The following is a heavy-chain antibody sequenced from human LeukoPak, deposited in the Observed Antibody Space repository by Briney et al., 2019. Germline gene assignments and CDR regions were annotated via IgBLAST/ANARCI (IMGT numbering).Heavy chain of an antibody. CDR1: GFTFSSYA. CDR2: IPYDGSNK. Sequence: GRSLRLSCAASGFTFSSYAMHWVRQAPSKGLEWVAVIPYDGSNKYYADSVKGRLTIYRDNSKNTLYLQMNSLRAEDTAVYYCARDYLNYYGSGSPPGWGQGTLVTVSS. CDR3: ARDYLNYYGSGSPPG. J-gene: IGHJ4*02. V-gene: IGHV3-30-3*01. D-gene: IGHD3-10*01.